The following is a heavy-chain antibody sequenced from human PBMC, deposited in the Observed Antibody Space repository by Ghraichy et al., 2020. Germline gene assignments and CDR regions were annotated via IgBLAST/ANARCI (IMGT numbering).Heavy chain of an antibody. CDR3: ARSRGDYGDYGNDY. CDR2: IYHSGST. V-gene: IGHV4-30-2*01. D-gene: IGHD4-17*01. J-gene: IGHJ4*02. CDR1: GGSISSGGYS. Sequence: SETLSLTCAVSGGSISSGGYSWSWIRQPPGKGLEWIGYIYHSGSTYYNPSLKSRVTISVDRSKNQFSLKLSSVTAADTAVYYCARSRGDYGDYGNDYWGQGTLVTVSS.